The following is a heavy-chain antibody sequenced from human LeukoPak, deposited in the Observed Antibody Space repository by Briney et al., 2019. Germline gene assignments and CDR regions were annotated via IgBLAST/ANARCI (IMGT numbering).Heavy chain of an antibody. V-gene: IGHV4-59*01. Sequence: SETLSLTCTVSGGSISTYSWSWIRQPPGKGLEWIGYIYYSGSINYNPSLKSRVAISVDMSKSQISLKLSSVTAADTAVYYCARDASSWHYFDYWGQGILVTVSS. CDR1: GGSISTYS. D-gene: IGHD6-13*01. J-gene: IGHJ4*02. CDR3: ARDASSWHYFDY. CDR2: IYYSGSI.